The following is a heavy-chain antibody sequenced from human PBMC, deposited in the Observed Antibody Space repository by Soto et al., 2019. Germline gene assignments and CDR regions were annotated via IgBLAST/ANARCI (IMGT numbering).Heavy chain of an antibody. V-gene: IGHV1-18*01. D-gene: IGHD3-3*01. CDR1: GYRFETYA. J-gene: IGHJ6*02. Sequence: ASVKVSCKSSGYRFETYAMNWVRQAPGQGLEWMGWTSSYNTDTFYADKFQDRVSMTTDTSTGTAYMELRSLSSDDTAVYYCARGHGVIIGAMDVWGQGTAVTVSS. CDR3: ARGHGVIIGAMDV. CDR2: TSSYNTDT.